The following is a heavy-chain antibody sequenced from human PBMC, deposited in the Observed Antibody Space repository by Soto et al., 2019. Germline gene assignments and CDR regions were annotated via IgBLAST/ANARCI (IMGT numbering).Heavy chain of an antibody. CDR1: GVSISSGGYS. V-gene: IGHV4-30-2*01. D-gene: IGHD6-13*01. CDR2: IYHSGST. J-gene: IGHJ4*02. Sequence: SETLSLTCAVSGVSISSGGYSWSWIRQPPGKGLEWIGYIYHSGSTYYNPSLKSRVTISVDRSKNQFSLKLSSVTAADTAVYYCASSHAGAHITAAVHWGQGTLVTVSS. CDR3: ASSHAGAHITAAVH.